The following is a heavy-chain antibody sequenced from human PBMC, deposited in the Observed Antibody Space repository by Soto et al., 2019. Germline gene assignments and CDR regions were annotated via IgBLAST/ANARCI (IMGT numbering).Heavy chain of an antibody. Sequence: SETLSLTCSVYGGSFSGYYWSWIRPPPGKGLEWIGELNHSGSTNYNPSLKSRVTISVDTSKNQFSLKLSSVTAAATAAYCCGSGPTWIQLWTPFDYWGQGTLVTVSS. CDR2: LNHSGST. D-gene: IGHD5-18*01. V-gene: IGHV4-34*01. CDR1: GGSFSGYY. J-gene: IGHJ4*02. CDR3: GSGPTWIQLWTPFDY.